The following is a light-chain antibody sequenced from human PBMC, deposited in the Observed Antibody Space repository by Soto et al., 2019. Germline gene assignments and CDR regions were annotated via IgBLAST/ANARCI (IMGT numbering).Light chain of an antibody. V-gene: IGKV3-11*01. CDR3: QQRSNCPPT. CDR2: DAS. Sequence: EIVLTQSPATLSLSPGERATLSCRASQSVSSYLAWYQQKPGQAPRLLIYDASNRATGIPARFSGSGSGTDFTLTISSLEPEDFAVYYCQQRSNCPPTLGQGTKVEIK. CDR1: QSVSSY. J-gene: IGKJ1*01.